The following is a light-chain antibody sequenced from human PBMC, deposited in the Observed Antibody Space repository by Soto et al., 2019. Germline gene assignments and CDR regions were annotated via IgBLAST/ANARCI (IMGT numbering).Light chain of an antibody. J-gene: IGKJ1*01. Sequence: EIVMTQSPATLSVSPGERATLSCRASQSISSKLAWYQQKPGQAPRLIIYGASNRATGIPDRFSGSGSGTDFTLTISRLEPEDFAVYYCQQYGSSPWTFGQGTKVDIK. V-gene: IGKV3-20*01. CDR3: QQYGSSPWT. CDR2: GAS. CDR1: QSISSK.